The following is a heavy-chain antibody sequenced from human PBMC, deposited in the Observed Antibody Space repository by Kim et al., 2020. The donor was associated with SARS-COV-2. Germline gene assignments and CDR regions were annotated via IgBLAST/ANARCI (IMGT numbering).Heavy chain of an antibody. CDR3: AREYALAALVTVVHYAMDV. J-gene: IGHJ6*02. V-gene: IGHV3-48*03. D-gene: IGHD6-6*01. Sequence: GRVTISRDHAKNSLYLQMNSMRAEDAAVYYCAREYALAALVTVVHYAMDVWGQGTTVTVSS.